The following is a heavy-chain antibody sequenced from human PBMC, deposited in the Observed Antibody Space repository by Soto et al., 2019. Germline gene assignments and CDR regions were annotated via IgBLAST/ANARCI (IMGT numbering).Heavy chain of an antibody. Sequence: QVQLQESGPGLVEPSQTLSLTCTVSGDSISNGYYTWSWIRQPPGKDLEWIGHIYNSVNTYSNPSLKSRVPISAATSKNQFSLQLSSVTAADTAVYYCARGPSGDKVDYRGQGTLVTVSS. J-gene: IGHJ4*02. CDR1: GDSISNGYYT. V-gene: IGHV4-30-4*01. D-gene: IGHD3-10*01. CDR2: IYNSVNT. CDR3: ARGPSGDKVDY.